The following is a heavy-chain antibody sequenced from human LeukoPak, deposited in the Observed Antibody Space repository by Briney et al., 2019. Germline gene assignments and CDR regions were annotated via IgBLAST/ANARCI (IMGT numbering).Heavy chain of an antibody. V-gene: IGHV4-59*01. Sequence: PSETLSLTCTVSGGSISNYYWSWIRQPPGEGLEWIGYMSYSGSTDYNPSLKSRVTISVDTSQNQFSLKLRSMTAADTAVYYCARDSFYYGSRTSFYGMGVWGQGTTVTVSS. CDR1: GGSISNYY. D-gene: IGHD3-10*01. CDR3: ARDSFYYGSRTSFYGMGV. J-gene: IGHJ6*02. CDR2: MSYSGST.